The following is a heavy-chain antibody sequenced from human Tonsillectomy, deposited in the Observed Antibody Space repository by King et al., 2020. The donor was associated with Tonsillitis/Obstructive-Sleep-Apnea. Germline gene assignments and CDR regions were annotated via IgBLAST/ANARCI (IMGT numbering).Heavy chain of an antibody. CDR3: ARAPQQGYDFWIGYYTNNWFDP. CDR2: INPSGGST. Sequence: QLVQSGAEVKKPGASVKVSCKASGYTFTSYYMHWVRQAPGQGLEWMGIINPSGGSTSYAQKFQGRVTMTRDTSTSTVYMERSSLRSEDTAVYYCARAPQQGYDFWIGYYTNNWFDPWGQGPLVTVSS. V-gene: IGHV1-46*01. D-gene: IGHD3-3*01. CDR1: GYTFTSYY. J-gene: IGHJ5*02.